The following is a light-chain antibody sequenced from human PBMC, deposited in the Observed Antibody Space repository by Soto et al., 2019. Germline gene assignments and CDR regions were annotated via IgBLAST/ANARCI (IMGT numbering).Light chain of an antibody. CDR2: EVS. CDR3: SSYKCSITLDV. V-gene: IGLV2-14*01. CDR1: SSDVGGYNY. Sequence: QSALTQPASVSGSPGQSITISCTGTSSDVGGYNYVSWYQQHAGKAPKLILYEVSNRPSGVSNRFSGSKSGNTASLTISGLQDEDEADYYLSSYKCSITLDVFGSGNKVTV. J-gene: IGLJ1*01.